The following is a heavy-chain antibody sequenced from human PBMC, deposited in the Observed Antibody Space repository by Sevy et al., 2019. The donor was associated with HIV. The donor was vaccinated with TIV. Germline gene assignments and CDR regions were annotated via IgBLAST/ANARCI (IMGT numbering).Heavy chain of an antibody. D-gene: IGHD1-1*01. Sequence: GESLKISCAASGFTFSGSAMHWVRQASGKGLEWVGRIRSKANSYATAYAASVRGRFTISRDDSKNTAYLQMNSLKTEDTAVYYCARHEEPHYSYYYGMDVWGQGTTVTVSS. CDR2: IRSKANSYAT. J-gene: IGHJ6*02. CDR3: ARHEEPHYSYYYGMDV. V-gene: IGHV3-73*01. CDR1: GFTFSGSA.